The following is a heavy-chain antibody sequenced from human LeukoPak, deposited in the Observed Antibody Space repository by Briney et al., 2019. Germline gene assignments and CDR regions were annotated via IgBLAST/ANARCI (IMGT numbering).Heavy chain of an antibody. CDR2: ST. CDR1: VGSISSYY. J-gene: IGHJ4*02. V-gene: IGHV4-59*01. CDR3: AFTYSSSWYNY. Sequence: SETLSLPCTVSVGSISSYYWSWIRQPPGKGLEWIGYSTNYNPSLKSRVTISVDTSKNQFSLKLSSVTAADTAVYYCAFTYSSSWYNYWGQGTLVTVSS. D-gene: IGHD6-13*01.